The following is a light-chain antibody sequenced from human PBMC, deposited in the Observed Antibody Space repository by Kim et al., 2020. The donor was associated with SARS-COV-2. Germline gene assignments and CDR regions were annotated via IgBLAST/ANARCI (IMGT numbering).Light chain of an antibody. Sequence: VSVSPGQTASITCSGDELGDKYASWYQQKPGQSPVLVIYQDTKRPSGIPERFSGSNSGNTATLTISGTQAMDEADYYCQAWDNSVVFGGGTQLTVL. J-gene: IGLJ3*02. CDR1: ELGDKY. V-gene: IGLV3-1*01. CDR2: QDT. CDR3: QAWDNSVV.